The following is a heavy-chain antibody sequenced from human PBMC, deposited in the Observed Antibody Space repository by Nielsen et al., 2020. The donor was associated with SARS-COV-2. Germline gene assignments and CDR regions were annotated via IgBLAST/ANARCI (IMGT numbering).Heavy chain of an antibody. CDR2: ISAYNGNT. CDR1: GYTFTSYG. CDR3: ARDDSEGYSSGCPDY. V-gene: IGHV1-18*01. D-gene: IGHD6-19*01. J-gene: IGHJ4*02. Sequence: ASVKVSCKASGYTFTSYGISWVRQAPGQGLEWMGWISAYNGNTNYAQKLQGRVTMTTDTSTSTVYMELSSLRSEDTAVYYCARDDSEGYSSGCPDYWGQGTLVTVSS.